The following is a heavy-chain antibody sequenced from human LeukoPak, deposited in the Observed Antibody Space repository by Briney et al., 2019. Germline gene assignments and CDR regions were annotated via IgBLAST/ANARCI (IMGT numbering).Heavy chain of an antibody. V-gene: IGHV4-34*01. Sequence: SETLSLTCAVYGGSFSGYYWSWIRQPPGKGLEWIGEINHSGSTNYNPSLKSRVTISVDTSKNQFSLKLSSVTAADTAVYYCARAGRWLRLGHYYYMDVWGKGTTVTVSS. CDR1: GGSFSGYY. CDR3: ARAGRWLRLGHYYYMDV. J-gene: IGHJ6*03. D-gene: IGHD5-12*01. CDR2: INHSGST.